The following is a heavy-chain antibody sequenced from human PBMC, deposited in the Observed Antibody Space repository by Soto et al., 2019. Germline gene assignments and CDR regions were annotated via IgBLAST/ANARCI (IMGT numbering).Heavy chain of an antibody. Sequence: QVQLVESGGGVVQPGKSLRLSCAAGGFIFRSYGVHWIRQAPGKGLEWVAVISHDGSNAYYADAVNGRFTISRDNAKNTVYLQMNSLRAEDTAVYYCAKQGIEVAGTDYFAYWGQGALVTVAS. CDR2: ISHDGSNA. D-gene: IGHD6-19*01. J-gene: IGHJ4*02. CDR1: GFIFRSYG. CDR3: AKQGIEVAGTDYFAY. V-gene: IGHV3-30*18.